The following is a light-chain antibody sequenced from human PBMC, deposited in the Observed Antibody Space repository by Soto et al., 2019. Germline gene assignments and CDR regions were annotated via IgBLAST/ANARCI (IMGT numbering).Light chain of an antibody. CDR2: KAS. Sequence: DIQMTQSPSTMSASVGDRVTITCRASQSISTWLAWYQQKPGKAPKLLLYKASSLESGVPSRFSGSGSGTEFTLTISSLQPDDSATYYCKQYINRWTFGQGTKVEIK. CDR3: KQYINRWT. J-gene: IGKJ1*01. CDR1: QSISTW. V-gene: IGKV1-5*03.